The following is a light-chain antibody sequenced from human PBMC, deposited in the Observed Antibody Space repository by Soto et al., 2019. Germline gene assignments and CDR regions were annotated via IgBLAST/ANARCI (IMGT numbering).Light chain of an antibody. CDR1: QSVSSSY. CDR2: GAS. J-gene: IGKJ1*01. CDR3: QQYGSSPGT. V-gene: IGKV3-20*01. Sequence: EIVLTQSPGTLSLSPGERATLSCRASQSVSSSYLAWYQQKPGQAPRLLIYGASSRATGIPYRFSGSGSGTDFTLTISRLEPEDFALYYCQQYGSSPGTFGQGTKVEIK.